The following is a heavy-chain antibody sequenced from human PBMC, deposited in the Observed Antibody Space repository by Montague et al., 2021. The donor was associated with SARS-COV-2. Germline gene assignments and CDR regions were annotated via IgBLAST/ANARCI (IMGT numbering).Heavy chain of an antibody. CDR3: ARGQPAAVTFCGIWNGQRDYYYYRDV. V-gene: IGHV4-34*01. CDR2: INHSGSP. J-gene: IGHJ6*03. D-gene: IGHD2-2*01. CDR1: GGSFSGHY. Sequence: SQTLSLTCAVYGGSFSGHYWGWIRQPPGKGLEWIGEINHSGSPKYNPSLKSRVILLVDTSKTQLSLKLSSVTAADTAVYYCARGQPAAVTFCGIWNGQRDYYYYRDVWAQGTTVTVSS.